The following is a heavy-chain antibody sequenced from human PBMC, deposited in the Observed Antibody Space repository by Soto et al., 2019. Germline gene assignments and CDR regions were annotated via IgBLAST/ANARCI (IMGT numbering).Heavy chain of an antibody. Sequence: QVQLQESGPGLVKPSQTLSLTCTVSGGAISSGGYYWSWIRHHPGKGLEWIGYIYYSGSTSYNPSLKSRVTRSVDTSKNQFSLKLSSVTAADTAVYYCARDWSNGATAHIDYWGQGTLVTVSS. CDR1: GGAISSGGYY. D-gene: IGHD6-13*01. J-gene: IGHJ4*02. CDR2: IYYSGST. CDR3: ARDWSNGATAHIDY. V-gene: IGHV4-31*03.